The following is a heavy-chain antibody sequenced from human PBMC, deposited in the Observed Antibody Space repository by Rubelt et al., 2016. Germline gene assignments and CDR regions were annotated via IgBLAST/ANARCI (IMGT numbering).Heavy chain of an antibody. V-gene: IGHV4-34*10. CDR3: ARIDCSSTSCYFVDP. J-gene: IGHJ5*02. Sequence: QVQLQESGPGLVKPSETLSLTCAVYGESFGYYYWSWIRQPPGKGLEWIGKINHSGSTNYNPSLKSRVTMSVDTSKNQFSLKLGAVTAAETAVYYCARIDCSSTSCYFVDPWGQGTLVTVSS. CDR2: INHSGST. CDR1: GESFGYYY. D-gene: IGHD2-2*01.